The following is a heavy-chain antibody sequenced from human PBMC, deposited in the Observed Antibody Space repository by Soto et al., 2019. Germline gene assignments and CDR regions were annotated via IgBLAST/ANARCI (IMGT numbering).Heavy chain of an antibody. D-gene: IGHD5-12*01. V-gene: IGHV1-2*04. J-gene: IGHJ5*02. CDR1: GYTFTGYY. Sequence: QVQLVQSGAEVKKPGASVKVSCKASGYTFTGYYMHWVRQAPGQGLEWMGWINPNSGGTNYAQKFQGWGTMTRDTSSSTAYMELSRLTSNDTAVYYCATGSDSDYEYTALGSWGQGTLVTVSS. CDR2: INPNSGGT. CDR3: ATGSDSDYEYTALGS.